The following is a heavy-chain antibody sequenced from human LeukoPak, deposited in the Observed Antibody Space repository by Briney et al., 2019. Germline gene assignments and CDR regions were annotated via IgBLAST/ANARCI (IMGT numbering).Heavy chain of an antibody. V-gene: IGHV3-66*01. CDR1: GFTVSNNY. Sequence: QPGGSLRLSCAASGFTVSNNYMSWVRQAPGKGLEWVSVIYSGGNTYYADSVKGRFTISRDSSKNTLYLQMNSLRAEDTAVYYCASGGRSFVFNYWGQGTLVTVSS. J-gene: IGHJ4*02. D-gene: IGHD2-15*01. CDR3: ASGGRSFVFNY. CDR2: IYSGGNT.